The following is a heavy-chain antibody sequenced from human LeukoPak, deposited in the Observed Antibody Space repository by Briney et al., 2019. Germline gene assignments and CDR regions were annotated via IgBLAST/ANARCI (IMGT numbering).Heavy chain of an antibody. CDR3: ARDAGYYGSGSTKGVVDY. J-gene: IGHJ4*02. V-gene: IGHV1-2*02. Sequence: ASVKVSCKASGYTFTGYYMHWVRQAPGQGLEWMGWINPNSGGSNYAQKFQGRVTMTRDTSISTAYMELSRLRSDDTAVYHCARDAGYYGSGSTKGVVDYWGQGTLVTVSS. CDR2: INPNSGGS. D-gene: IGHD3-10*01. CDR1: GYTFTGYY.